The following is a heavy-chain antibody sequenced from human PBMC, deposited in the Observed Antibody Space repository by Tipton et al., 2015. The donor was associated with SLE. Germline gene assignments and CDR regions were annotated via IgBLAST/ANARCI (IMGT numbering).Heavy chain of an antibody. CDR2: IKQDGSEK. D-gene: IGHD3-3*01. V-gene: IGHV3-7*01. CDR3: ARDRLYYDFWSGLRFDP. Sequence: SSSSYYWGWIRQPPGKGLEWVANIKQDGSEKYYVDSVKGRFTISRDNAKNSLYLQMNSLRAEDTAVYYCARDRLYYDFWSGLRFDPWGQGTLVTVSS. J-gene: IGHJ5*02. CDR1: SSSSYY.